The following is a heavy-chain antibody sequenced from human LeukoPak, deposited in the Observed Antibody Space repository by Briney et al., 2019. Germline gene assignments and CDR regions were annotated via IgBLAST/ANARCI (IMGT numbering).Heavy chain of an antibody. CDR1: GYTFTSYG. V-gene: IGHV1-18*01. Sequence: ASVKVSCKASGYTFTSYGISWARQAPGQGLEWMGWISAYNGNTNYAHKLQGRVTMTTDTSTSTAYMELRSLRSDDTAVYYCARDYDFWSGSPSYMDVWGKGTTVTVSS. D-gene: IGHD3-3*01. CDR3: ARDYDFWSGSPSYMDV. J-gene: IGHJ6*03. CDR2: ISAYNGNT.